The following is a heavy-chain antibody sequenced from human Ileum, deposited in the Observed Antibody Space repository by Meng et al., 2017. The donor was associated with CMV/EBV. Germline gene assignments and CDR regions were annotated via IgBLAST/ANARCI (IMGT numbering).Heavy chain of an antibody. Sequence: QVHLLQSGAEVXXXXXPXKISCKTSGYTFTDHNIGWVRQAPGQGLEWVGWISLGNGQTVYGHKVQGRVTVTTDTSTSTAYMELRSLRSDDTAMYYCARDVWGFDYWGQGTLVTVSS. CDR3: ARDVWGFDY. J-gene: IGHJ4*02. CDR1: GYTFTDHN. D-gene: IGHD7-27*01. V-gene: IGHV1-18*04. CDR2: ISLGNGQT.